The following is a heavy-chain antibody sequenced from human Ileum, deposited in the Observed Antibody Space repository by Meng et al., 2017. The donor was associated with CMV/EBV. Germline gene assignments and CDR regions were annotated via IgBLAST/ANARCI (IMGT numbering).Heavy chain of an antibody. D-gene: IGHD1-26*01. CDR2: INPSGGST. CDR1: GYTFANYY. V-gene: IGHV1-46*01. Sequence: ASVKVSCKASGYTFANYYMHWVRQAPGQGLEWMGKINPSGGSTNYAQKFQGRVTMTRDTSTTTVYMELSSLRSEDTAVYYCATGGNSGSLDYWGQGTLVTVSS. CDR3: ATGGNSGSLDY. J-gene: IGHJ4*02.